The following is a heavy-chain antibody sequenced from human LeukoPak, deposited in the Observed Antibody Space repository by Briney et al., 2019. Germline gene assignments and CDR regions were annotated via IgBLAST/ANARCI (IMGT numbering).Heavy chain of an antibody. Sequence: PGGSLRLSCAASGFTFSSYGVNWVRQAPGKGLEWVAAISYDGSNEYYADSVKGRFTISRDNSRNTLYLQMNSLRAEDTAVYYCGKDKFRGDIVGATIGAFDIWGQGTMVTVSS. CDR3: GKDKFRGDIVGATIGAFDI. J-gene: IGHJ3*02. D-gene: IGHD1-26*01. CDR1: GFTFSSYG. V-gene: IGHV3-30*18. CDR2: ISYDGSNE.